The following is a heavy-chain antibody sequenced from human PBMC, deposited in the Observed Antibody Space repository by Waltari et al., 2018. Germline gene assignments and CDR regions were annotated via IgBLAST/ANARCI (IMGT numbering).Heavy chain of an antibody. CDR3: ARPYSSGWFPYYYYYMDV. D-gene: IGHD6-19*01. V-gene: IGHV3-21*01. Sequence: VQLVQSGAEVKKPGSSVKVSCKASGGTFSSYAMNWVRQAPGKGLEWVSSISTTSLIIYYADSMKGRFTISRDNAKNLLYLQMNSLRAEDTAVYYCARPYSSGWFPYYYYYMDVWGKGTTVTVSS. CDR2: ISTTSLII. CDR1: GGTFSSYA. J-gene: IGHJ6*03.